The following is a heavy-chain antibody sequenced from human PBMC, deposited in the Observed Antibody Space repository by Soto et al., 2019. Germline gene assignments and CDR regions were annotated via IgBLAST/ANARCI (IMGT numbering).Heavy chain of an antibody. CDR2: IYPRGGNI. CDR1: GYSFVNYY. Sequence: ASVKVSCKASGYSFVNYYINWVRQAPGQGLEWMGIIYPRGGNISYAQKFQGRVSMTRDTAISTAYMELTRLRSDDTAVYYCARDLAKGGGSAGFDYWGQGTLVIVSS. V-gene: IGHV1-46*01. CDR3: ARDLAKGGGSAGFDY. D-gene: IGHD1-26*01. J-gene: IGHJ4*02.